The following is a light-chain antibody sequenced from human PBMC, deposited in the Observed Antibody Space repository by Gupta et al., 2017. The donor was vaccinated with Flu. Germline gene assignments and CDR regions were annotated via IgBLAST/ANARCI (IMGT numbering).Light chain of an antibody. CDR3: SSYTTTGVWV. CDR2: EVT. J-gene: IGLJ3*02. CDR1: SNDIGAYNY. Sequence: QSALTQPASVSGSPGQSITISCTGTSNDIGAYNYVSWYQQLPGKAPKLLIYEVTKRPSGVSNRFSGSKSGNTASLTISGLQAEDEADYYCSSYTTTGVWVFGGGTTLTVL. V-gene: IGLV2-14*01.